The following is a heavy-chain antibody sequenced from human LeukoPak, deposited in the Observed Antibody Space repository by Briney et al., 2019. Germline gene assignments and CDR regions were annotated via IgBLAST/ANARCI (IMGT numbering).Heavy chain of an antibody. CDR3: ARDVTVTPPGDYYYYYMDV. CDR2: ISAYNGNT. J-gene: IGHJ6*03. V-gene: IGHV1-18*01. Sequence: ASVKVSCKASGYTFTSYGISWVRQAPGQGLEWMGWISAYNGNTNYAQKLQGRVTMTTDTSTSTAYMELRSLRSDDTAVYYCARDVTVTPPGDYYYYYMDVWGKGTTVTVSS. CDR1: GYTFTSYG. D-gene: IGHD4-17*01.